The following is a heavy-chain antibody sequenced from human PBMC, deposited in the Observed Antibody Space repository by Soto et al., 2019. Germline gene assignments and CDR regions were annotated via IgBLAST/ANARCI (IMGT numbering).Heavy chain of an antibody. Sequence: QVQLVQSGAEVKKPGASVKISCKAIGYSFTSHYMHWVRQAPGQGLEWMGTIYPGGVNVAYAQKFQGRLHMTKDTSTSTVYMELTSLTSEDTALYYCARDQSWHDLVWRFDPWGQGTLVTVSS. J-gene: IGHJ5*02. CDR1: GYSFTSHY. D-gene: IGHD1-1*01. CDR3: ARDQSWHDLVWRFDP. CDR2: IYPGGVNV. V-gene: IGHV1-46*03.